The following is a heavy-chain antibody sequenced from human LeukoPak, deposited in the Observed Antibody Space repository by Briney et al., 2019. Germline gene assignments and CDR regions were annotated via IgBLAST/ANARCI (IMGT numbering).Heavy chain of an antibody. CDR3: AKRVAGTGTQDY. Sequence: PGRSLRLSCAASGFTFSSYGMHWVRQAPGKGLEWVAVIWYDGSNKYYADSVKGRFTISRDNSKNTLYLQMNSLRAEDTAVYYCAKRVAGTGTQDYWGQGTLVTVSS. CDR2: IWYDGSNK. V-gene: IGHV3-33*06. J-gene: IGHJ4*02. CDR1: GFTFSSYG. D-gene: IGHD6-19*01.